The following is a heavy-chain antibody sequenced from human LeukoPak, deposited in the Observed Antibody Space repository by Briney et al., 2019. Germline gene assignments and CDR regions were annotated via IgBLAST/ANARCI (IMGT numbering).Heavy chain of an antibody. V-gene: IGHV3-7*01. CDR2: IKQDGSER. D-gene: IGHD5-18*01. CDR1: GFTFSNYW. Sequence: HPGGSLRLSCATYGFTFSNYWMAWVRQAPGKGLEWVASIKQDGSERNYVDSVRGRFTISRDNAKNSLYVQMNSLRAEDTAVYYCARDIGYGDCWGRGTLVTVSS. J-gene: IGHJ4*02. CDR3: ARDIGYGDC.